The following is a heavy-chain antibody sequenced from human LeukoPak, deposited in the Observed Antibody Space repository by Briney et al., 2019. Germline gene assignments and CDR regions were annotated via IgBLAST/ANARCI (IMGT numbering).Heavy chain of an antibody. CDR2: INPSGGST. CDR1: GYTFTSYY. V-gene: IGHV1-46*01. D-gene: IGHD4-17*01. J-gene: IGHJ4*02. Sequence: ASVKVSCKASGYTFTSYYMHWVRQAPGQGLEWMGIINPSGGSTSYAQKFQGRVTMTRDTSTSTVYMELSSLRSEDTAVYYCARDRGTHDYGDYGFDYWGQGTLVTVSS. CDR3: ARDRGTHDYGDYGFDY.